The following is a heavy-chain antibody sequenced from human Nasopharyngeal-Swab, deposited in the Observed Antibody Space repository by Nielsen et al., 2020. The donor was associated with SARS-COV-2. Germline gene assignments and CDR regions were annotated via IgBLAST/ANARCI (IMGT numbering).Heavy chain of an antibody. CDR3: ATSIAARPGSDFDY. Sequence: RQAPGKGLEWIGEINHSGSTNYNPPLKSRVTISVDTSKNQFSLKLSSVTAADTAVYYCATSIAARPGSDFDYWGQGTLVTVSS. V-gene: IGHV4-34*01. CDR2: INHSGST. J-gene: IGHJ4*02. D-gene: IGHD6-6*01.